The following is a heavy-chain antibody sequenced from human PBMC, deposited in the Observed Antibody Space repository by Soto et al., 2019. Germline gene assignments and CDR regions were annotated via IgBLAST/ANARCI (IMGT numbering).Heavy chain of an antibody. Sequence: GQSLKISSKGSGYSLTSYWIGWVRQKPGKGLEWMGRIDPSDSQTYYSPSFRGHVTISATKSITTVFLQWSSLRASDTAMYYCARQIYDSDTGPNFQYYFDSWGQGTLVTVSS. V-gene: IGHV5-10-1*01. J-gene: IGHJ4*02. CDR1: GYSLTSYW. CDR3: ARQIYDSDTGPNFQYYFDS. CDR2: IDPSDSQT. D-gene: IGHD3-22*01.